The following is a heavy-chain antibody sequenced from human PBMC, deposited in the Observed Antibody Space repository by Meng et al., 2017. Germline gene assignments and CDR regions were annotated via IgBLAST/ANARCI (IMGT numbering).Heavy chain of an antibody. CDR3: AYATTVSN. D-gene: IGHD4-11*01. CDR1: GGSFSGYY. J-gene: IGHJ4*02. V-gene: IGHV4-34*01. Sequence: QLPLWGAGRLKPSETLSLPCAVYGGSFSGYYWSWIRQPPGKGLEWIGEINHSGSTNYNPSLKSRVTISVDTSKNQFSLKLSSVTAADTAVYYCAYATTVSNWGQGTLVTVSS. CDR2: INHSGST.